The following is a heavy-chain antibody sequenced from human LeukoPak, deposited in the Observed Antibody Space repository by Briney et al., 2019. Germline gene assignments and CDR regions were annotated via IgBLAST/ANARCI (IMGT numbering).Heavy chain of an antibody. D-gene: IGHD2-21*01. J-gene: IGHJ4*02. CDR2: INAYNDNT. Sequence: ASVKVSCKASGYTFTSYGISWVRQAPGQGLEWMGWINAYNDNTNYAQKFQGRVTMTTDTSTSTAYMELRSLRSDDTAVFYCARAGGSYSPSDYWGQGTLVTASS. CDR1: GYTFTSYG. CDR3: ARAGGSYSPSDY. V-gene: IGHV1-18*01.